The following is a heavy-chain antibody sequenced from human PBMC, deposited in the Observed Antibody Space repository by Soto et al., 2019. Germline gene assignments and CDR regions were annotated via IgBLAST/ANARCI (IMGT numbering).Heavy chain of an antibody. V-gene: IGHV4-31*03. CDR2: IYYSGST. Sequence: SETLSLTCTVSCGSISSGGYYWSWIRQHPGKGLEWIGYIYYSGSTYYNPSLKSRVTISVDTSKNQFSLKLSSVTAADTAVYYCASGRGYCSGGSCYSTHAFDIWGQGTMVTVSS. D-gene: IGHD2-15*01. CDR1: CGSISSGGYY. CDR3: ASGRGYCSGGSCYSTHAFDI. J-gene: IGHJ3*02.